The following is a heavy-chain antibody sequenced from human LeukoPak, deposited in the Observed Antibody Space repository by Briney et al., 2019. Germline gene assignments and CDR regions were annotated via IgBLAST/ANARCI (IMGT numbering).Heavy chain of an antibody. Sequence: PAQTLSLTGTVSGCSISSGGYSWSSIRQPPGKGLEWIGNIDHSGRTYYNPSRNSRPTISVDRSKNQCSLPLNCVTAADTAAYFCARDLPLAAAAKDVFALWGQGTLVTVSS. CDR2: IDHSGRT. V-gene: IGHV4-30-2*01. CDR1: GCSISSGGYS. D-gene: IGHD6-13*01. J-gene: IGHJ3*01. CDR3: ARDLPLAAAAKDVFAL.